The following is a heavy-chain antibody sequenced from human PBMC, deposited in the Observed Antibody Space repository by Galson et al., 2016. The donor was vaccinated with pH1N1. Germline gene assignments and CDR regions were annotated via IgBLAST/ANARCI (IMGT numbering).Heavy chain of an antibody. CDR1: GFTFDDHA. Sequence: SLRLSCAASGFTFDDHAMHWVRQAPGKGLEWVSGISWNSGNIGYADSVKGRFTVSRDNSKSTLYLQMNSLRAEDTAVYYCAKRDTVGYYYFDYWGQGALVTVSA. CDR3: AKRDTVGYYYFDY. D-gene: IGHD2-15*01. J-gene: IGHJ4*02. V-gene: IGHV3-9*01. CDR2: ISWNSGNI.